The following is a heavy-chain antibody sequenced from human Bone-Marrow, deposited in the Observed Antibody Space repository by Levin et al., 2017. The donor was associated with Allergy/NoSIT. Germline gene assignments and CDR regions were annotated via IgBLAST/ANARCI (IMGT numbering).Heavy chain of an antibody. Sequence: TGESLKISCKISGNTLTTESIHWLRQATGQGLEWMGWMLGNSGNAAYAQKFQGRVTMTRDTSTSTAYMELSSLTSDDTAVYYCARGKRAGLTSRGLGMDFWGQGTTITVSS. V-gene: IGHV1-8*01. CDR3: ARGKRAGLTSRGLGMDF. CDR1: GNTLTTES. J-gene: IGHJ6*02. D-gene: IGHD2-2*01. CDR2: MLGNSGNA.